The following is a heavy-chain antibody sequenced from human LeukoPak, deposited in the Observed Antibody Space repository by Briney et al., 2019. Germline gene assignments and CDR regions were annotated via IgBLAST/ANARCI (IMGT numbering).Heavy chain of an antibody. V-gene: IGHV1-18*01. CDR2: ISAYNGNT. D-gene: IGHD3-22*01. CDR1: GYTFTSYG. CDR3: ARVTRDSSGYYRFDY. Sequence: GASVKVSCKASGYTFTSYGISWVRQAPGQGLEWMGWISAYNGNTNYAQKLQGRVTMTTDTSTSTAYMELRSLRSDDTAVYYCARVTRDSSGYYRFDYWGQRTLVTVSS. J-gene: IGHJ4*02.